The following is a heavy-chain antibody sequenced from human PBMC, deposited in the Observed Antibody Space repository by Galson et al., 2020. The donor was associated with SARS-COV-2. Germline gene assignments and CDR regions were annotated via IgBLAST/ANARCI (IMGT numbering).Heavy chain of an antibody. CDR1: VVSFSGFS. D-gene: IGHD2-2*01. CDR2: INHSGSA. Sequence: ETSETLSLTCAVYVVSFSGFSWSWVRQSPGKGLEWMGEINHSGSANYNPPLKSRVTISVDTSKNQFSLKLTSVTAAETGVYFCARGRIGVVPAPILGLGPYYEYYAMDVWGQGTTITVSS. V-gene: IGHV4-34*01. CDR3: ARGRIGVVPAPILGLGPYYEYYAMDV. J-gene: IGHJ6*02.